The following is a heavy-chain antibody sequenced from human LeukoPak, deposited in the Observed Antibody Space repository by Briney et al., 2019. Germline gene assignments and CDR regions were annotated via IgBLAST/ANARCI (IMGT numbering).Heavy chain of an antibody. V-gene: IGHV1-2*02. CDR3: ARDMVRGVINNEYYYYGMDV. CDR2: MNPNTGRT. Sequence: GASVKVSCKASRYTFTSYDINWVREAAGQGLEWMGWMNPNTGRTGFAQKFQGRVTMTRDTSISTAYMELSRLRSDDTAVYYCARDMVRGVINNEYYYYGMDVWGQGTTVTVSS. CDR1: RYTFTSYD. J-gene: IGHJ6*02. D-gene: IGHD3-10*01.